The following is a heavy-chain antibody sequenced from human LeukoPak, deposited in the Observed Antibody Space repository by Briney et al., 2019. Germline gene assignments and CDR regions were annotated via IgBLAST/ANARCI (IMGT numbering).Heavy chain of an antibody. CDR2: ISGSGGST. Sequence: GGSLRLSCAASGYTFSSYGMSWVRQAPGKGLEWVSAISGSGGSTYYADSVKGRFTISRDNSKNTLYLQMNSLRAEDTAVYYCAKGLSSGWYVGSFDYWGQGTLVTVSS. CDR1: GYTFSSYG. D-gene: IGHD6-19*01. V-gene: IGHV3-23*01. CDR3: AKGLSSGWYVGSFDY. J-gene: IGHJ4*02.